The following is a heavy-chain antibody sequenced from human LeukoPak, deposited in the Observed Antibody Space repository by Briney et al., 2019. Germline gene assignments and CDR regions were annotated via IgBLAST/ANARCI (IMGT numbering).Heavy chain of an antibody. D-gene: IGHD5-18*01. J-gene: IGHJ4*02. CDR3: AKEKLPSGYSFLTDY. CDR2: ISYDGPNK. CDR1: GFTFSNYA. V-gene: IGHV3-30*18. Sequence: PGGSLRLSCLASGFTFSNYAMSWVRQAPGKGLEWVAVISYDGPNKYYADSVKGRFTISRDDSKSTLYLQMNSLRPEDTAVYYCAKEKLPSGYSFLTDYWGQGTLVTVSS.